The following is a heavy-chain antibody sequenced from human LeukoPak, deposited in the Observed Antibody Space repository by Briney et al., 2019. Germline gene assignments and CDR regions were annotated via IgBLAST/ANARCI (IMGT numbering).Heavy chain of an antibody. D-gene: IGHD2-2*01. V-gene: IGHV3-15*01. Sequence: GGTLRLSCAASGFTFSSYGMSWVRQAPGKGLEWVGRIKSKTDGGTTDYAAPVKGRFTISRDDSKNTLYLQMNSLKTEDTAVYYCTTMTVVPTDYWGQGTLVTVSS. CDR1: GFTFSSYG. CDR2: IKSKTDGGTT. J-gene: IGHJ4*02. CDR3: TTMTVVPTDY.